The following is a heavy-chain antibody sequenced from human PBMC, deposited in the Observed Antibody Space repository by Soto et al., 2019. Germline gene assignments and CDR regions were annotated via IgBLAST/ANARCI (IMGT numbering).Heavy chain of an antibody. D-gene: IGHD2-15*01. Sequence: QVQLVQSGAEVKKPGSSVKVSCKASGGTFSSYTISWVRQAPGQGLEWMGRIIPILGIANYAQKFQGRVTITADKSTSTAYMELSSLRSEDTAVYYCAGDPGYCSGGSCYGHWGQGTLVTVSS. CDR1: GGTFSSYT. CDR3: AGDPGYCSGGSCYGH. CDR2: IIPILGIA. V-gene: IGHV1-69*08. J-gene: IGHJ4*02.